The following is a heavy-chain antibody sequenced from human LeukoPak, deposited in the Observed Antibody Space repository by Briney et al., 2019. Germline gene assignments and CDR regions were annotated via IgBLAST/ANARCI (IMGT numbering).Heavy chain of an antibody. CDR2: ISSSSSYI. Sequence: GGSLRLSCAASGFTFSSYGMNWVRQAPGKGLEWVSSISSSSSYIYYADSVKGRFTISRDNAKNSLYLQMNSLRAEDTAVYYCARDDSSGYYTNDYWGQGTLVTVSS. D-gene: IGHD3-22*01. V-gene: IGHV3-21*01. CDR3: ARDDSSGYYTNDY. J-gene: IGHJ4*02. CDR1: GFTFSSYG.